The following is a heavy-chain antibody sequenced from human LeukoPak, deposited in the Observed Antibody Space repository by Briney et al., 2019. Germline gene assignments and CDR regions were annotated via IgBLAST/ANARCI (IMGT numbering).Heavy chain of an antibody. D-gene: IGHD3-16*01. J-gene: IGHJ3*02. CDR1: GFTFSSNG. Sequence: GGSLRLSCVASGFTFSSNGIHWVRQAPGKGLEWVSVISYDGSNKDNAESVKGRFSISRDNSKNTVYLQMSNLRAEDTAVYFCARVGSNMLTFGGAIGEGAFDIWGQGTMVTVSS. CDR2: ISYDGSNK. V-gene: IGHV3-30*19. CDR3: ARVGSNMLTFGGAIGEGAFDI.